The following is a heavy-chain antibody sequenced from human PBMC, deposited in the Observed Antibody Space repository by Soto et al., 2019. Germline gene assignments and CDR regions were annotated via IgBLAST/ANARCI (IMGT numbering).Heavy chain of an antibody. CDR3: ARDVENYSDNSPTGQFDF. Sequence: QVHLQESGPGLVKPSGTLSLTCVVSGGSISSGNWWSWVRQPPGKGLEWIGQIYYSGSIKYNPSLKSRVTISVDKSKNQFSLKMSSVTAADTAVYYCARDVENYSDNSPTGQFDFWGQGALVTVSS. CDR2: IYYSGSI. CDR1: GGSISSGNW. J-gene: IGHJ4*02. V-gene: IGHV4-4*02. D-gene: IGHD3-22*01.